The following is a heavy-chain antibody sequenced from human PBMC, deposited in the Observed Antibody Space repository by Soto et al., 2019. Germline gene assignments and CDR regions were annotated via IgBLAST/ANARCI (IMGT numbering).Heavy chain of an antibody. Sequence: QVQLVQSGGEVKKPGASVTVSCKASGYTFINYHITWVRQAPGQGLEWMAWINTYNGMTDYAQRVQGRVTMTRDTSTSTAYMELRNLGSDHTAVYFCAKSPRGAMATDWGQGNLVTVSS. J-gene: IGHJ4*02. V-gene: IGHV1-18*01. CDR3: AKSPRGAMATD. CDR2: INTYNGMT. CDR1: GYTFINYH. D-gene: IGHD5-12*01.